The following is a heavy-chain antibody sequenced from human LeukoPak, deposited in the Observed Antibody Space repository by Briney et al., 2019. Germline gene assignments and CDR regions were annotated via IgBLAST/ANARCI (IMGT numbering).Heavy chain of an antibody. CDR3: ARAKSAVAGPQKNYYGMDV. D-gene: IGHD6-19*01. V-gene: IGHV4-59*01. CDR1: GGSISSYY. J-gene: IGHJ6*02. CDR2: IYYSGST. Sequence: SETLSLTCTVSGGSISSYYWSWIRQPPGKGLEWIGYIYYSGSTNYNPSLKSRVTISVGTSKNQFSLKLSSVTAADTAVYYCARAKSAVAGPQKNYYGMDVWGQGTTVTVSS.